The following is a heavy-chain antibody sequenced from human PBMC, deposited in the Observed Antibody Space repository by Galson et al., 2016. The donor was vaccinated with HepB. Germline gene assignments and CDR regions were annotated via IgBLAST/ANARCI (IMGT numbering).Heavy chain of an antibody. V-gene: IGHV5-10-1*01. D-gene: IGHD2-2*02. CDR2: IDPSDSYT. CDR1: GYSFASYW. CDR3: ARLYRTAFDI. Sequence: QSGAEVKKPGESLRISCKGSGYSFASYWISWVRQMPGKGLEWMGRIDPSDSYTNYSPSFQGHVTISADKSTSTAYLQWSSLKASDTAMSSCARLYRTAFDIWGQGTMVTVSS. J-gene: IGHJ3*02.